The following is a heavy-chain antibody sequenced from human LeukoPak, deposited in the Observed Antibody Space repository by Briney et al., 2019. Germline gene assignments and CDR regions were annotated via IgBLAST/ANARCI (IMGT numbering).Heavy chain of an antibody. CDR3: TTYTVTTPYFFDY. CDR2: IKSKTDGGTT. J-gene: IGHJ4*02. D-gene: IGHD4-17*01. CDR1: GFTFNNAW. V-gene: IGHV3-15*07. Sequence: GGSLRLSCAASGFTFNNAWMNWVRQAPGKGLEWVGRIKSKTDGGTTDYAAPVKGRFTISRDDSKNTLYLQMNSLKTEDTAMYYCTTYTVTTPYFFDYWGQGTLVTVPS.